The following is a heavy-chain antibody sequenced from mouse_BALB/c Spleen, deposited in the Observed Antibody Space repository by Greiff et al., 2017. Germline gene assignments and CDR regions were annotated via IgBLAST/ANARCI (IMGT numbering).Heavy chain of an antibody. Sequence: KLVEPGASVKLSCKASGYTFTSYWMHWVKLRPGQGFEWIGEINPSNGGTNYNEKFKRKATLTVDKSSSTAYMQLSSLTSEDSAVYYCARHGYGRKDAMDYWGQGTSVTVSS. CDR2: INPSNGGT. J-gene: IGHJ4*01. V-gene: IGHV1S16*01. CDR1: GYTFTSYW. CDR3: ARHGYGRKDAMDY. D-gene: IGHD2-10*02.